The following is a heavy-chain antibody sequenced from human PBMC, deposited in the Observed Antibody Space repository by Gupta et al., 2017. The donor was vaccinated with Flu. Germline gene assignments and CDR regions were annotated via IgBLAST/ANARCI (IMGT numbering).Heavy chain of an antibody. CDR2: VSHDGSQN. V-gene: IGHV3-30*18. J-gene: IGHJ6*02. Sequence: AASGFTFSMYGMYWVRQAPGKGLEWVAVVSHDGSQNNYADSVKGRFTISRDNAKGILYLEMNSLRSEDTALYYCAKDRVRRSSGYGMDLWGLGTTVTVSS. CDR1: GFTFSMYG. CDR3: AKDRVRRSSGYGMDL. D-gene: IGHD3-22*01.